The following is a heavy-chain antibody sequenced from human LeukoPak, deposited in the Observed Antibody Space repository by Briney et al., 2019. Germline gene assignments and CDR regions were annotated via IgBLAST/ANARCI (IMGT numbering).Heavy chain of an antibody. Sequence: PGGSLRLSCAASGFTFSSHWMHWVRQGPGKGLEWVANIKHDGSEIYYVDSVKGRFTISRDNAKNSLYLQMNSLRAEDTALYYCARDPYGDYGDCFDYWGQGTLVTVSS. J-gene: IGHJ4*02. CDR1: GFTFSSHW. D-gene: IGHD4-17*01. CDR3: ARDPYGDYGDCFDY. V-gene: IGHV3-7*01. CDR2: IKHDGSEI.